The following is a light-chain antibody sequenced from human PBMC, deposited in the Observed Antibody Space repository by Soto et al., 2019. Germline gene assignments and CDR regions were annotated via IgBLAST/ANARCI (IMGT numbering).Light chain of an antibody. J-gene: IGKJ1*01. CDR3: QQLNSYPPWT. CDR1: QGISSY. CDR2: AAS. V-gene: IGKV1-9*01. Sequence: DIQLTQSPSFLSASVGDRVTITCRASQGISSYLAWYQQKPGKAPKLLIYAASTLQSGVPSRFSGSGSGTEFTLTISSLQPEDFATYYCQQLNSYPPWTFGQGTMLEIK.